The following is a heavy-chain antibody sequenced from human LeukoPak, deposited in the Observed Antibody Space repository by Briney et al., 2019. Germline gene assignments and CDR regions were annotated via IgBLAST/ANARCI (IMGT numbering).Heavy chain of an antibody. CDR2: IYYSGST. J-gene: IGHJ5*02. V-gene: IGHV4-59*01. D-gene: IGHD6-13*01. CDR3: ARFIAAAGRPRPVENWFDP. Sequence: SGTLSLTCTVSGGSISSYYWSWIRQPPGKGLEWIGYIYYSGSTNYNPSLKSRVTISVDTSKNQFSLKLSSVAAAATAVYYCARFIAAAGRPRPVENWFDPWGQGTLVTVSS. CDR1: GGSISSYY.